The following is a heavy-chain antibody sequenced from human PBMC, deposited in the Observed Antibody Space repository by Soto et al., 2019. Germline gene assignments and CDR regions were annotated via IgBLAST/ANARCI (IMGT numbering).Heavy chain of an antibody. J-gene: IGHJ6*02. V-gene: IGHV1-46*01. Sequence: GASVKVSCKASGYHFTSYYMHWVRQAPGQGLEWMGIINPSGGSTSYAQKFQGRVTMTRDTSTSTVYMELSSLRSEDTAVYYCAREPGAGFLAWLLSPRYYGMDVWGQGTTVTVSS. CDR1: GYHFTSYY. D-gene: IGHD3-3*01. CDR3: AREPGAGFLAWLLSPRYYGMDV. CDR2: INPSGGST.